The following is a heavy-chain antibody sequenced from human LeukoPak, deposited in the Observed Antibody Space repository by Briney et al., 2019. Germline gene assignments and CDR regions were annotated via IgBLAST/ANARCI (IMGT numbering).Heavy chain of an antibody. CDR3: ASGPGYCSGGSCPDY. V-gene: IGHV4-34*01. D-gene: IGHD2-15*01. Sequence: SETLSLTCAVYGGSFSGYYWSWIRQPPGKGLEWIGEINHGGSTNYNPSLKSRVTISVDTSKNQFSLKLSSVTAADTAVYYCASGPGYCSGGSCPDYWGQGTLVTVFS. J-gene: IGHJ4*02. CDR1: GGSFSGYY. CDR2: INHGGST.